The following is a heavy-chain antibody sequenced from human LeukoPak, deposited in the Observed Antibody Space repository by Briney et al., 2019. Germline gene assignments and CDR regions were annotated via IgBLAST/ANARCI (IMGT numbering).Heavy chain of an antibody. V-gene: IGHV1-18*01. D-gene: IGHD6-19*01. CDR3: ARFGSQWGYYGMDV. CDR1: GGTFSSYA. J-gene: IGHJ6*02. CDR2: ISAYNGNT. Sequence: ASVKVSCKASGGTFSSYAISWVRQAPGQGLEWMGWISAYNGNTNYAQKLQGRVTMTTDTSTSTAYMELRSLRSDDTAVYYCARFGSQWGYYGMDVWGQGTTVTVSS.